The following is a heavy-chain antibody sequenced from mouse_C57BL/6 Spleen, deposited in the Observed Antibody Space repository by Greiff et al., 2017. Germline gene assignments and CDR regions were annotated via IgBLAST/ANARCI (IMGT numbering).Heavy chain of an antibody. J-gene: IGHJ2*01. CDR1: GFNIKDYY. Sequence: VQLQQSGAELVKPGASVKLSCTASGFNIKDYYMHWVKQRPEQGLEWIGRIDPGDGETKYAQKFKGKATITADTSSNTAYLQLSSLTSEDTASYYCARMDASFDYWGQGTTLTVSS. CDR3: ARMDASFDY. V-gene: IGHV14-2*01. CDR2: IDPGDGET. D-gene: IGHD6-1*01.